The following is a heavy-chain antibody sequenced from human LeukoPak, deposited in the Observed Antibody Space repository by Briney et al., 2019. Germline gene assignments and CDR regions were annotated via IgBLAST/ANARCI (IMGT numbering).Heavy chain of an antibody. Sequence: SETLSLTCAVYGGSFSGYYWSWIRQPPGKGLEWIGEINHSGSTNYNPSLKSRVTISVDTSKNQFSLKLSSVTAADTAVYYCARHRPYYGSGYLDYWGQGTLVTVSS. V-gene: IGHV4-34*01. J-gene: IGHJ4*02. D-gene: IGHD3-10*01. CDR3: ARHRPYYGSGYLDY. CDR2: INHSGST. CDR1: GGSFSGYY.